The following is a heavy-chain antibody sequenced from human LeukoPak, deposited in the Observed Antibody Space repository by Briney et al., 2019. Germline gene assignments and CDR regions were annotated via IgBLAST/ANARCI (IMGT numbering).Heavy chain of an antibody. D-gene: IGHD2-2*01. CDR3: ARGGDGIVVVPAAMFFDY. J-gene: IGHJ4*02. Sequence: ASVKVSFKATGYTFTRYYMHWVRQAPGQGVEWMGWINPNSGGTNYAQKLQGRVTMTRDTSISTAYMELSRLRSDDTAVYYCARGGDGIVVVPAAMFFDYWGQGTLVTVSS. CDR2: INPNSGGT. V-gene: IGHV1-2*02. CDR1: GYTFTRYY.